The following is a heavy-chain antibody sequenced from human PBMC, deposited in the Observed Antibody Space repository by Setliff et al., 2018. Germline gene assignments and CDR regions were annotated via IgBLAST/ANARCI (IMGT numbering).Heavy chain of an antibody. J-gene: IGHJ4*02. Sequence: SETLSLTCIVSGGSFSNYHWGWIRQPPGKGLEWIGEIIHSGSTNYNPSLKSRVTISMDTSKNQFSLKVSSVTAADTAVYYCARSFSRREKFLLDYWGQGALVTVSS. CDR3: ARSFSRREKFLLDY. CDR2: IIHSGST. V-gene: IGHV4-34*12. CDR1: GGSFSNYH.